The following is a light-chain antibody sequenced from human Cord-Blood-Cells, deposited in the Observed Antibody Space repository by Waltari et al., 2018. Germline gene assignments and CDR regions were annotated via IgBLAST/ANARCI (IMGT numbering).Light chain of an antibody. V-gene: IGLV2-14*03. CDR1: RRDVGGYNY. CDR2: DVS. CDR3: SSYTSSRV. J-gene: IGLJ3*02. Sequence: QSALTQPASVSGSSGQSITISCTGTRRDVGGYNYVSWYQQHPGKAPKLMIYDVSNRPSGVSNRFSGSKSGNTASLTISGLQAEDEADYYCSSYTSSRVFGGGTKLTVL.